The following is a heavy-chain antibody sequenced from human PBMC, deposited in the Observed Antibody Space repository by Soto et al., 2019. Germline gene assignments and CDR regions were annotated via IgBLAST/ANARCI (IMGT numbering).Heavy chain of an antibody. Sequence: EVQLVESGGGLVKPGGSLRLSCAASGFTFTRYSMNWVRQAPGKGLEWVSAISGSGGSTYSADSVKGRFTISRDNSKNTLYLQMSSLRAEDTAVYYCAGGFSAGKGSPPVFWGQGSLVTVSS. CDR1: GFTFTRYS. D-gene: IGHD6-13*01. V-gene: IGHV3-23*04. CDR2: ISGSGGST. CDR3: AGGFSAGKGSPPVF. J-gene: IGHJ4*02.